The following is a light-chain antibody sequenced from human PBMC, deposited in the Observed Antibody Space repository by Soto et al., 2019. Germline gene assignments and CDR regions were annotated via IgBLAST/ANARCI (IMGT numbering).Light chain of an antibody. CDR2: LGS. V-gene: IGKV2-28*01. Sequence: DIVMTQSPLSLPVTPGEPASISCRSSQSLLHSNGYKYLDWYLQKPGQSPQLLIYLGSNRASGVPDRFIGSGSGTDFTLKISRVEAEDVGVYYGMQALQTPRTFGQGTKLEIK. J-gene: IGKJ2*02. CDR3: MQALQTPRT. CDR1: QSLLHSNGYKY.